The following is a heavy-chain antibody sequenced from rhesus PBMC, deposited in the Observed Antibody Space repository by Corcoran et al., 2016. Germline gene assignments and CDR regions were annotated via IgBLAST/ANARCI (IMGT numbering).Heavy chain of an antibody. D-gene: IGHD1-1*01. J-gene: IGHJ2*01. CDR1: GGSLSDSYY. V-gene: IGHV4-106*01. CDR3: ATHTAGTPFGL. Sequence: QVQLQESGPRLVKPSETLSLTCAVSGGSLSDSYYWSWIRQPPGKGLEWIGYIYGSGGNTYYNPSLKSRVTISTDTSKNQFSLKLSSVTAADTAVYYCATHTAGTPFGLWGPCTPITISS. CDR2: IYGSGGNT.